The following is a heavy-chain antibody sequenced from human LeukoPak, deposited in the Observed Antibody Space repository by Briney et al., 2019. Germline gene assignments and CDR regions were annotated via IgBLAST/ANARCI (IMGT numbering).Heavy chain of an antibody. CDR1: GFTVSSNY. D-gene: IGHD6-6*01. Sequence: PGGSLRLSCAASGFTVSSNYMSWVRQAPGKGLEWVSVIYSGGSTYYADSVKGRFTISRHNSKNTLYLQMNSLRAEDTAVYYCARYSSSSYYYGMDVWGQGTTVTVSS. J-gene: IGHJ6*02. CDR3: ARYSSSSYYYGMDV. CDR2: IYSGGST. V-gene: IGHV3-53*04.